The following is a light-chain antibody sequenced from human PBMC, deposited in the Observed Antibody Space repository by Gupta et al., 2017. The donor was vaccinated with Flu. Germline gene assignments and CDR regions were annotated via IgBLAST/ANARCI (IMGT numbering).Light chain of an antibody. J-gene: IGLJ2*01. Sequence: ITISCTGTSGDVGGYNYVSWYQQHPGKAPKLMIYEVSNRPSGVSNRFSGSKSGNTASLTISGLQTEDEADYYCNSYTSSSTLVVFGGGTKLTVL. CDR3: NSYTSSSTLVV. CDR2: EVS. V-gene: IGLV2-14*01. CDR1: SGDVGGYNY.